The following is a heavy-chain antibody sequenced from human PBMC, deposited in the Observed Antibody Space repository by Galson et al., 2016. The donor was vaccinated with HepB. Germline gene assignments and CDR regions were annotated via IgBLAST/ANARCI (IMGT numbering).Heavy chain of an antibody. D-gene: IGHD3-10*01. Sequence: SVKVSCKASGGTFNTFSNYSISWVRQAPGQGLEWMGGIIPVFATTLYAQSFQGRVRITAGESPSIAYMELSGLRSDDTAVYYCARGGGPWFGEFSSWGQGTLITVSS. CDR1: GGTFNTFSNYS. V-gene: IGHV1-69*13. CDR3: ARGGGPWFGEFSS. J-gene: IGHJ5*02. CDR2: IIPVFATT.